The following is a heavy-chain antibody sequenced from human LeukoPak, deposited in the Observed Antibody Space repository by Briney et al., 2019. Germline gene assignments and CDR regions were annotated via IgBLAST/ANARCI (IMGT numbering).Heavy chain of an antibody. V-gene: IGHV3-9*01. CDR2: ISSNSGNI. CDR3: AKDIEPSKAREGNDFWSGFYASYDC. D-gene: IGHD3-3*01. CDR1: GFTFGDYA. Sequence: GGSLRLSCAASGFTFGDYAMHWVRHAPGKGLEWVSGISSNSGNIGYADSVKGRFTISRDNAKNSLYLQMNSLRAEDTAIYYCAKDIEPSKAREGNDFWSGFYASYDCWGQGTLATVSS. J-gene: IGHJ4*02.